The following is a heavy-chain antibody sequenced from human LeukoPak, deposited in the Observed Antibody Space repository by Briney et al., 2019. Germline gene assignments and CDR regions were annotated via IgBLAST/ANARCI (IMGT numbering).Heavy chain of an antibody. CDR3: ARSGVLMVYGDY. Sequence: ASVKVSCKASGGTFSSYAISWVRQAPGQGLEWMGWISAYNGNTNYAQKLQGRVTMTTDTSTSTAYMELRSLRSDDTAVYYCARSGVLMVYGDYWGQGTLVTVSS. J-gene: IGHJ4*02. CDR1: GGTFSSYA. V-gene: IGHV1-18*01. D-gene: IGHD2-8*01. CDR2: ISAYNGNT.